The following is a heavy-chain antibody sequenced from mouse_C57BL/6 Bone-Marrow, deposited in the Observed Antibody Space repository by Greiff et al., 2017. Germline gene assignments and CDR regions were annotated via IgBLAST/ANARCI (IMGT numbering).Heavy chain of an antibody. J-gene: IGHJ3*01. D-gene: IGHD2-4*01. V-gene: IGHV1-81*01. CDR3: ARYDDYDRFAY. CDR2: IYPRSGNT. CDR1: GYTFTSYG. Sequence: VMLVESGAELARPGASVKLSCKASGYTFTSYGISWVKQRTGQGLEWIGEIYPRSGNTYYNEKFKGKATLTADKSSSTAYMELRSLTSEDSAVYFCARYDDYDRFAYWGQGTLVTVSA.